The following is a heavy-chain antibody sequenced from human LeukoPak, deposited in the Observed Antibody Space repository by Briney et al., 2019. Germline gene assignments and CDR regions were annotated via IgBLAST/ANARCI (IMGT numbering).Heavy chain of an antibody. J-gene: IGHJ6*03. CDR3: AKDGYYDSSGYYLYLYYYYYMDV. CDR1: GFTFSSYS. Sequence: GGSLRLSCAASGFTFSSYSMNWVRQAPGKGLEWVSSISSSSSYIYYADSVKGRFTISRDNAKNSLYLQMNSLRAEDTAVYYCAKDGYYDSSGYYLYLYYYYYMDVWGKGTTVTISS. CDR2: ISSSSSYI. D-gene: IGHD3-22*01. V-gene: IGHV3-21*01.